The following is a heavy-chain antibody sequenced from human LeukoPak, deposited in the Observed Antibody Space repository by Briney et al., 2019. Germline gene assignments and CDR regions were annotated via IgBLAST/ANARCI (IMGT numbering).Heavy chain of an antibody. V-gene: IGHV3-21*01. Sequence: GGSLRLSCAASGFSFSDYSMNWVRQAPGKGLEWVSSIGTGSRSMYYADSVKGRLTISRDNAKNSLYLQMNSLRAEDTAVYYCARDVAAGAFDIWGQGTMVTVSS. J-gene: IGHJ3*02. CDR3: ARDVAAGAFDI. CDR1: GFSFSDYS. D-gene: IGHD6-13*01. CDR2: IGTGSRSM.